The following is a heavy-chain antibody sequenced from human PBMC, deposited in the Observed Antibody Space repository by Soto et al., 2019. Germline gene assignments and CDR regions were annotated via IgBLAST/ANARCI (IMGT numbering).Heavy chain of an antibody. CDR3: ARDSSKNYYDSSGYYYDY. D-gene: IGHD3-22*01. J-gene: IGHJ4*02. Sequence: QVQLQESGPGLVKPSQTLSLTCTVSGGSISSGGYYWSWIGQHPGKGLEWIGYIYYSGSTYYNPSLPSRVTITVDTSKNQFLLKLSSVTAADTDVYYCARDSSKNYYDSSGYYYDYWGKGTLVTVSS. CDR1: GGSISSGGYY. CDR2: IYYSGST. V-gene: IGHV4-31*03.